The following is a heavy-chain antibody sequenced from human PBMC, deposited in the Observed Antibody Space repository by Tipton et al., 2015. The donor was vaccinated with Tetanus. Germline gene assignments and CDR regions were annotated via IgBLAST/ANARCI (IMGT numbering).Heavy chain of an antibody. CDR3: ARDYSIPYYFDN. D-gene: IGHD4-11*01. CDR1: GYTFTRYG. CDR2: ISPYNGNT. V-gene: IGHV1-18*01. J-gene: IGHJ4*02. Sequence: QLVQSGDVVKKPGASVKVSCKASGYTFTRYGIAWVRQAPGQGLEWVGWISPYNGNTNYGQKFQGRVTMTTEASTSTAYMELRSLRSDDTAVYFCARDYSIPYYFDNWGQGTRVIVSS.